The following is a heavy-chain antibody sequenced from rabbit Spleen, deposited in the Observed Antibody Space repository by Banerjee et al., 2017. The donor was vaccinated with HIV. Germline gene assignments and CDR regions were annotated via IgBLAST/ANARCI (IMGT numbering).Heavy chain of an antibody. Sequence: QSLEESGGDLVKPGASLTLTCTASGFSFSSSYWICWVRQPPGKGLEWVACAYAGSSGSTYSATWAKGRFTISKTSSTTVTLQMTSLTAADTATYFCARDAASSFSSYGMDLWGPGTLVTVS. CDR2: AYAGSSGST. CDR3: ARDAASSFSSYGMDL. CDR1: GFSFSSSYW. J-gene: IGHJ6*01. V-gene: IGHV1S40*01. D-gene: IGHD8-1*01.